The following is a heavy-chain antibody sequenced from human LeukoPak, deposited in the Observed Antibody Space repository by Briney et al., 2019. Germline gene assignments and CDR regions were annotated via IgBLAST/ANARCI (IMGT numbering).Heavy chain of an antibody. CDR1: GGSISDSY. J-gene: IGHJ4*02. CDR2: ISYSGST. V-gene: IGHV4-59*12. CDR3: AKEESSNWRPFDY. D-gene: IGHD6-13*01. Sequence: PSETLSLTCTVSGGSISDSYWNWIRQPPGMGLEWIGYISYSGSTNYSPSLKSRVTMSVDTSKNQFSLKLSSLTAADTAVYYCAKEESSNWRPFDYWGQGTLVTVSS.